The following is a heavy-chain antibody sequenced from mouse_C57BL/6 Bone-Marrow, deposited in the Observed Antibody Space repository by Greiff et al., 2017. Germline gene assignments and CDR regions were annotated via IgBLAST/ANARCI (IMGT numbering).Heavy chain of an antibody. Sequence: QVQLQQPGAELVRPGTSVKLSCKASGYTFTSYWMHWVKQRPGQGLEWIGVIDPSDSYTNYNQKFKGKATLTVDTSSSTAYMQLSSLTSEDSAVYYCARFPMTTVPDYWGQGTTLTVSS. CDR1: GYTFTSYW. CDR2: IDPSDSYT. CDR3: ARFPMTTVPDY. J-gene: IGHJ2*01. D-gene: IGHD1-1*01. V-gene: IGHV1-59*01.